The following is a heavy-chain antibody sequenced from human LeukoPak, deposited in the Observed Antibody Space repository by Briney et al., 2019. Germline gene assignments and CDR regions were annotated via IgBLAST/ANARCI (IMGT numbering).Heavy chain of an antibody. CDR2: IYYSGST. D-gene: IGHD2-15*01. Sequence: SETLSLTCTVSGGSISSGGYYWSWIRQHPGKGLEWIGYIYYSGSTNYNPSLKSRVTISVDTSKNQFSLKLSSVTAADTAVYYCARSRSSHYYYYYYGMDVWGQGTTVTVSS. V-gene: IGHV4-61*08. CDR1: GGSISSGGYY. CDR3: ARSRSSHYYYYYYGMDV. J-gene: IGHJ6*02.